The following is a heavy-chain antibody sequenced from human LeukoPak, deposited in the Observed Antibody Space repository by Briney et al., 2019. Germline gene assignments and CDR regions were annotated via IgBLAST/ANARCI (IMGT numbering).Heavy chain of an antibody. CDR1: GGSISSSSYY. J-gene: IGHJ5*02. D-gene: IGHD3-10*01. Sequence: SETLSLTCTVSGGSISSSSYYWGWIRQPPGKGLEWIGSIYYSGSTYYNPSLKSRVTISVDTSKNQFSLKLSSVTAADTAVYYCARDLAVRGVSWFDPWGQGTLVTVSS. V-gene: IGHV4-39*07. CDR3: ARDLAVRGVSWFDP. CDR2: IYYSGST.